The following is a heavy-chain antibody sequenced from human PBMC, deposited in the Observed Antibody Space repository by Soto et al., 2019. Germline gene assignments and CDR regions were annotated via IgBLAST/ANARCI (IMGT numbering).Heavy chain of an antibody. CDR1: GASVSSSHY. CDR3: ARHYNTGAFFAY. V-gene: IGHV4-39*01. Sequence: QLQLQESGPGLVKSSETLSLTCSVSGASVSSSHYWGWIRQPPGKGLEWIGSVSYSGSPYYSPSFQSRITISVDTSNNQSSLRVRSVTATDTAVYFCARHYNTGAFFAYWGQGKLVTVSS. D-gene: IGHD1-20*01. J-gene: IGHJ4*02. CDR2: VSYSGSP.